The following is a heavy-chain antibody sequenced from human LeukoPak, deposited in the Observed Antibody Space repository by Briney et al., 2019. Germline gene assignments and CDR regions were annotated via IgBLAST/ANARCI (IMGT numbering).Heavy chain of an antibody. CDR3: ARAQATDGVDY. D-gene: IGHD2-21*02. Sequence: SETLSLTCTVSGGSISSSSYSWGWIRQPPGKGLEWIGSIYYSGSTYYNPSLKSRVTISVDTSKNQFSLKLSSVTAADTAVYYCARAQATDGVDYWGQGTLVTVSS. CDR1: GGSISSSSYS. V-gene: IGHV4-39*01. J-gene: IGHJ4*02. CDR2: IYYSGST.